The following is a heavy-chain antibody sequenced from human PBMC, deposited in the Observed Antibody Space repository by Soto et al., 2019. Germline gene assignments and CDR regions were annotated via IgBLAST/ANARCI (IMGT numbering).Heavy chain of an antibody. CDR3: ATSISVGGGG. CDR1: GFTFSSYW. J-gene: IGHJ4*02. D-gene: IGHD3-16*01. V-gene: IGHV3-74*01. CDR2: INSDGSSI. Sequence: EVHLVESGGGLVQPGGSLRLSCAASGFTFSSYWMHWVRQAPGKGLVWVSRINSDGSSIRYADSVKGRFTISRDNAKNTLYLQINNLRADDTAVYYCATSISVGGGGWGQGTLVTVSS.